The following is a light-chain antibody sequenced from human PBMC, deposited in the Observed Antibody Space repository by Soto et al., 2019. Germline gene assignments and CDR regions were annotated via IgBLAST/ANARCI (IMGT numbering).Light chain of an antibody. CDR1: SSDVGGYNY. CDR3: SSYAGSSNV. V-gene: IGLV2-8*01. Sequence: VLTQHPSASGSPGQSVAISCTGTSSDVGGYNYVTWYQQHPGKAPKLMIYEVNKRPSGVPDRFSGSKSGNTASLTVSGLQAEDEADYYCSSYAGSSNVVGTGTKVT. J-gene: IGLJ1*01. CDR2: EVN.